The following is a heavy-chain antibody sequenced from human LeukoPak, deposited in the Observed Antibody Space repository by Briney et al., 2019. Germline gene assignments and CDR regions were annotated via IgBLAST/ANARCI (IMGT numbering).Heavy chain of an antibody. V-gene: IGHV3-21*01. J-gene: IGHJ4*02. Sequence: PGGSLRLFCAVSGFTFSRYSMNWVRQAPGKGLEWVSSISSSSSYIYYADSVKGRFTNYRDNAKNSLYLQMNSLRAEETAVYYCVREVGEGSYRVHVDYWGQGTLVTVSS. CDR1: GFTFSRYS. CDR2: ISSSSSYI. D-gene: IGHD3-16*02. CDR3: VREVGEGSYRVHVDY.